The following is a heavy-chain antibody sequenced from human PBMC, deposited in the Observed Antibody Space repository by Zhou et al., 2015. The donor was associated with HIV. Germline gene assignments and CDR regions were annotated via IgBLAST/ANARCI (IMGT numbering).Heavy chain of an antibody. J-gene: IGHJ3*02. D-gene: IGHD3-10*01. CDR2: IIPMFGIT. CDR3: ARDAALPRVVVPAQHMGPRLWFGEGDDAFDI. V-gene: IGHV1-69*01. CDR1: RGTFNSYA. Sequence: QVQLVQSGAEVKKPGSSVKVSCKASRGTFNSYAISWVRQSPGQGLEWMGGIIPMFGITKYAQKFQGRVTITADESTSTAYMDLRSLRSEDTAVYYCARDAALPRVVVPAQHMGPRLWFGEGDDAFDIWGQGTMVTVSS.